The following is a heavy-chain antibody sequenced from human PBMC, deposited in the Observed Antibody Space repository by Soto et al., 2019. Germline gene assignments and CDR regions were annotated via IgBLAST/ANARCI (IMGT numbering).Heavy chain of an antibody. Sequence: PGGSLRLSCAASGFTFSSFGMHWVRQAPGNGLEWVAVISYDESKKYYADSVKGRFTISRDNSKNTLYLQMNSLRAEDTAVYYCAKSKVAFDSSAYLSGFDYWGQGTLVTVSS. V-gene: IGHV3-30*18. J-gene: IGHJ4*02. CDR3: AKSKVAFDSSAYLSGFDY. D-gene: IGHD3-22*01. CDR2: ISYDESKK. CDR1: GFTFSSFG.